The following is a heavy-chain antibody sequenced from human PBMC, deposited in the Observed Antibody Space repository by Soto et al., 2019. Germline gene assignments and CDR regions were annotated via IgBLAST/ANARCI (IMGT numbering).Heavy chain of an antibody. CDR1: GYTFTSYY. Sequence: ASVKVSCKASGYTFTSYYMHWVRQAPGQGLEWMGIINPSGGSTSYAQKFQGRVTRTRDRSTSTVYMELSSLRSEDTAVYYCAREQGHPDYKKPSNDAFDIWGQGTMVTVSS. CDR2: INPSGGST. J-gene: IGHJ3*02. CDR3: AREQGHPDYKKPSNDAFDI. D-gene: IGHD4-4*01. V-gene: IGHV1-46*03.